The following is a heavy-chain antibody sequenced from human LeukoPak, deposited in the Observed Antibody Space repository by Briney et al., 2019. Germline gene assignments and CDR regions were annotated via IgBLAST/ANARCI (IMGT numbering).Heavy chain of an antibody. Sequence: GGSLRLSCAASVFLFSNAWVSWVRQAPRKGLEWVGRIKSTTDGGTADYAAPVKGRFTISRDDSTNTLYLEMNSLKTEETAVYYCTTARSDSYWAEYLRHWGQGALVTVSS. V-gene: IGHV3-15*01. CDR1: VFLFSNAW. J-gene: IGHJ1*01. CDR3: TTARSDSYWAEYLRH. CDR2: IKSTTDGGTA. D-gene: IGHD2-21*02.